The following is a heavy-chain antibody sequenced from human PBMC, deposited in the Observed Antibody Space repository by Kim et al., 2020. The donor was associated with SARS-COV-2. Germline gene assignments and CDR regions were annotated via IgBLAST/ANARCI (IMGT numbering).Heavy chain of an antibody. V-gene: IGHV3-33*08. CDR1: GFTFSSYG. D-gene: IGHD3-22*01. J-gene: IGHJ6*02. Sequence: GGSLRLSCAASGFTFSSYGMHWVRHAPGKGLEWVAVIWYDGSNKYYADSVKGRFTISRDNSKNTLYLQMNSLRAEDTAVYYCARDRRRITMIVVGSYYYGMDVWGQGTTVTVSS. CDR2: IWYDGSNK. CDR3: ARDRRRITMIVVGSYYYGMDV.